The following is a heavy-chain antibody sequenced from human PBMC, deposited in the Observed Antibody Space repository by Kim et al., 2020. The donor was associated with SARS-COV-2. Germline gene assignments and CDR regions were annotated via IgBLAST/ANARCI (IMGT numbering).Heavy chain of an antibody. V-gene: IGHV3-30*18. J-gene: IGHJ4*02. CDR2: ISYDGSNK. D-gene: IGHD2-21*01. Sequence: GGSLRLSCAASGFTFSSYGMQWVRQAPGKGLEWVAVISYDGSNKYYADSVKGRFTISRDNSKNTLYLQMNSLRAEDTAVYYCAKVSMGLQRDYFDYWGQGTLVTVSS. CDR3: AKVSMGLQRDYFDY. CDR1: GFTFSSYG.